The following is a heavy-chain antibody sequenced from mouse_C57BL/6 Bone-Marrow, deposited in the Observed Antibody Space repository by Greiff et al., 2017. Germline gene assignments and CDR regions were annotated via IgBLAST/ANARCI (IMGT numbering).Heavy chain of an antibody. J-gene: IGHJ1*03. CDR1: DSEVFPIAY. CDR3: ARTGYDGSSLWYFDV. Sequence: VQLQQSGSELRSPGSSVKLSCKDFDSEVFPIAYMSWVRQKPGNGFEWIGGILPSIGRTIYGEKFEDKATLDADTMSNPAYLELNSLTSEDSAIYYCARTGYDGSSLWYFDVWGTGTTVTVSS. D-gene: IGHD1-1*01. V-gene: IGHV15-2*01. CDR2: ILPSIGRT.